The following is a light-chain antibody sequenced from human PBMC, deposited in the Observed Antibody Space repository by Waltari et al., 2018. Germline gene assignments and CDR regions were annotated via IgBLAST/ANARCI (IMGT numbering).Light chain of an antibody. Sequence: EIVLTHSPGTLSLSPGERATLSCRASQSVSRFLAWYQQNPGQAPRLLIYDASSRATGIPDRFSGSGSGTDFSLTISRLEPEDFAVYYCQKYGSLPATFGQGTKVEIK. J-gene: IGKJ1*01. CDR1: QSVSRF. CDR3: QKYGSLPAT. V-gene: IGKV3-20*01. CDR2: DAS.